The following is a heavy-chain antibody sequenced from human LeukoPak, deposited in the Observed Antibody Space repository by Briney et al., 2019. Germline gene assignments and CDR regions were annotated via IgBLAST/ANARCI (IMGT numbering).Heavy chain of an antibody. D-gene: IGHD3-3*01. CDR2: ISAYNGNT. CDR3: ARDLSPPPTIDAFDI. J-gene: IGHJ3*02. V-gene: IGHV1-18*01. CDR1: GGTFISYA. Sequence: GASVKVSCKAAGGTFISYAISWVRQAAGQRLEGMGWISAYNGNTNYAQKLQGRVTKPTDTSTTTAYMELRILRSDDTPGYYCARDLSPPPTIDAFDIWGQGTMVTVSS.